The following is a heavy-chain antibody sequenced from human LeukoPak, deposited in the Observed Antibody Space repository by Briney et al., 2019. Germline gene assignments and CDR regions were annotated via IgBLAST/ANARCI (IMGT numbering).Heavy chain of an antibody. J-gene: IGHJ5*02. D-gene: IGHD2-15*01. CDR3: ARMGCSGGSCYFWFDP. Sequence: ASVKVSCKASGYTFTGYYMHWVRQAPGQGLEWMGWINPNSGGTNYAQKFQGRVTMTRDTSISTAYMELSRLRSDDTAVYYCARMGCSGGSCYFWFDPWGQGTLVTVSS. V-gene: IGHV1-2*02. CDR1: GYTFTGYY. CDR2: INPNSGGT.